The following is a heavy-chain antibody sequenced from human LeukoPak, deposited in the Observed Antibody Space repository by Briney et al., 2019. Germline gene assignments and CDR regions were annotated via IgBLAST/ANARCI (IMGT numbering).Heavy chain of an antibody. CDR3: AKDTHGNDSWSGPSFYFDY. Sequence: GGSLRLSCAASGFTFSSYAMSWVRQAPGKGLEWVSAISGSGGSTYYADSVKGRFTISRDNSKNTLYLQMNSLRAEDTAVYYCAKDTHGNDSWSGPSFYFDYWGQGTLVTVSS. J-gene: IGHJ4*02. CDR2: ISGSGGST. D-gene: IGHD3-3*01. CDR1: GFTFSSYA. V-gene: IGHV3-23*01.